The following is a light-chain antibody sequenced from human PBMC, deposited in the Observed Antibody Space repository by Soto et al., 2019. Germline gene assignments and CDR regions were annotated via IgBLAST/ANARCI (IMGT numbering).Light chain of an antibody. V-gene: IGKV3-11*01. CDR3: QQRSDWPLT. CDR1: QSVSSY. J-gene: IGKJ4*01. CDR2: DTS. Sequence: EIVLTQSPATLSLLPGEIVTLSCRASQSVSSYLAWYQQKPGQAPRLLMYDTSKRATGIPARFSGSGSGTDFTLTIRRLEPEDFAVYYCQQRSDWPLTFGGGTKVELK.